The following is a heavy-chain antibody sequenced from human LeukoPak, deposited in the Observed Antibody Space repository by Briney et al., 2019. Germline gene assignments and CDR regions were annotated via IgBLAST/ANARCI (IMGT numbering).Heavy chain of an antibody. CDR1: GYSISSGYY. CDR3: ARVPHSNYVWFDP. Sequence: SETLSLTCTVSGYSISSGYYWGWIRQPPGKGLEWIGSIYHSGSTYYNPSLKSRVTISVDTSKNQFSLKLSSVTAADTAVYYCARVPHSNYVWFDPWGQGTLVTVSS. J-gene: IGHJ5*02. CDR2: IYHSGST. V-gene: IGHV4-38-2*02. D-gene: IGHD4-11*01.